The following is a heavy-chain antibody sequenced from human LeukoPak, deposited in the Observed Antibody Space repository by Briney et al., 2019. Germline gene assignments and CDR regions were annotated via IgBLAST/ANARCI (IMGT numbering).Heavy chain of an antibody. CDR2: IYSGGTI. J-gene: IGHJ4*02. Sequence: LAGGSLRLSCAASGFTVSNNYMSWVRQAPGKGLEWVSVIYSGGTIYYADSVKGRFTISRDNPRNTLYLQMNSLRAEDTAVYYCASLSLRWSDYWGQGTLVTVSS. D-gene: IGHD4-23*01. CDR1: GFTVSNNY. V-gene: IGHV3-53*01. CDR3: ASLSLRWSDY.